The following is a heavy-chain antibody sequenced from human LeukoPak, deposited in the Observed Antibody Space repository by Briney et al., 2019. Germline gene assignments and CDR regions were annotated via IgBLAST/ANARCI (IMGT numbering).Heavy chain of an antibody. J-gene: IGHJ4*02. CDR3: AEAASVRGVSY. D-gene: IGHD3-10*01. Sequence: GGSLRLSWAASGFTFTGYGRHWFRQAPGKGPLGVSHINGNGSTTNYADSVKGRFTISRDNAKNTLYLQMNSLRAEDTAVYYCAEAASVRGVSYWGQGTLVTVSS. CDR2: INGNGSTT. V-gene: IGHV3-74*01. CDR1: GFTFTGYG.